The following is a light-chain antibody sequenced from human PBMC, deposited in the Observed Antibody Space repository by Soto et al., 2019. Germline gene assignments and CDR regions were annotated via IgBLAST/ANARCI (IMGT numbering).Light chain of an antibody. V-gene: IGKV1-5*03. CDR2: KAS. J-gene: IGKJ2*01. CDR3: QQYSTYSYT. CDR1: QSINSW. Sequence: DIQMTQSPSTLSASVGDRVTITCRASQSINSWLAWFQHKPGKAPKLLIYKASSLESGVPSRFSGSGSGTEFTLTISSLQPDDFATYYCQQYSTYSYTFGQGTKLEIK.